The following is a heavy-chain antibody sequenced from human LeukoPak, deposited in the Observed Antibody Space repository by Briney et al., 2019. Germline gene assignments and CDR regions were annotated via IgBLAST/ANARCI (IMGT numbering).Heavy chain of an antibody. Sequence: SETLSLTCTVSGYSISSGYYWAWIRQPPGKGLEWIGSIYHSGSTYYNPSLKSRVTISVDTSKNLFSLKLSSVTAADTAVYYCARERDPGADSSGYYYGWFDPWGQGTLVTVSS. CDR3: ARERDPGADSSGYYYGWFDP. J-gene: IGHJ5*02. CDR1: GYSISSGYY. D-gene: IGHD3-22*01. V-gene: IGHV4-38-2*02. CDR2: IYHSGST.